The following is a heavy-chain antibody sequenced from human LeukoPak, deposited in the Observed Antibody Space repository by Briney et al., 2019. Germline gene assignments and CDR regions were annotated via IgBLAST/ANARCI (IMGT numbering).Heavy chain of an antibody. CDR1: GFTFSRHW. J-gene: IGHJ3*01. CDR3: ARDGVPAARDL. D-gene: IGHD2-2*01. V-gene: IGHV3-7*01. Sequence: GGSLRHSCEASGFTFSRHWLTWVRQAPGKGLEWVGNIDGAGGEKHYVDSVKGRFTTSRDNAKTSLYLHMNSLRAEDTAVYYCARDGVPAARDLWGQGTMVIVSS. CDR2: IDGAGGEK.